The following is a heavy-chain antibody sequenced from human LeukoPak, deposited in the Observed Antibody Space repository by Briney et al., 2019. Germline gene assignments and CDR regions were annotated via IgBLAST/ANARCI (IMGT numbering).Heavy chain of an antibody. CDR1: GFTFTDYY. J-gene: IGHJ4*02. V-gene: IGHV3-11*06. CDR3: ARAQYYFDS. CDR2: ITSTSSYT. Sequence: PGRSLRLSCAASGFTFTDYYMSWIRQAPGKGLEWLSYITSTSSYTNYADSVKGRFTISRDNAKKLVFLQMNSLRVEDTAVYYCARAQYYFDSWGQGALVTVSS.